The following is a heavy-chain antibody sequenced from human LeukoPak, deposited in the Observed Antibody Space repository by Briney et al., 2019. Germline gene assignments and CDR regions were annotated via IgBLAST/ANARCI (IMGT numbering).Heavy chain of an antibody. CDR2: ISSGGGTI. Sequence: GGSLRLSCAASGFTFSDYYMSWIRQAPGKGLEWVSYISSGGGTIYYAHSVKGRFTISRDNSKNTLYLLMNSLRAEDTAVYYCAKGSKEVLFTRDHYMDVWGKGTTVTISS. V-gene: IGHV3-11*04. J-gene: IGHJ6*03. CDR1: GFTFSDYY. D-gene: IGHD3-3*01. CDR3: AKGSKEVLFTRDHYMDV.